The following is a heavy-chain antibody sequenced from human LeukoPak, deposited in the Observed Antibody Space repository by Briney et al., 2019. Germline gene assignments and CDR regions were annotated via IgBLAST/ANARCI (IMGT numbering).Heavy chain of an antibody. V-gene: IGHV3-7*01. CDR1: GFTFSSYW. CDR3: ASPALYCGGDCPPDY. CDR2: IKQDGSEK. Sequence: QPGGSLRLSCAASGFTFSSYWMSWVRQAPGKGLEWVANIKQDGSEKYYVDSVKGRFTISRDNAKNSLYPQMNSLRAEDTAVYYCASPALYCGGDCPPDYWGQGTLVTVSS. J-gene: IGHJ4*02. D-gene: IGHD2-21*02.